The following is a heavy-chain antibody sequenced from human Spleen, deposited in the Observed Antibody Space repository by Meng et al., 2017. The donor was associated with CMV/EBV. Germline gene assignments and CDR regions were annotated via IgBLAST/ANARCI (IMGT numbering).Heavy chain of an antibody. CDR2: IIPIFGTA. CDR3: ARGGGSRAGALDV. CDR1: GGTFSSHA. V-gene: IGHV1-69*13. D-gene: IGHD6-6*01. J-gene: IGHJ6*02. Sequence: SVKVSCKASGGTFSSHAISWVRQAPGQGLEWMGGIIPIFGTANHAQKFRGRVTITADEFTSTAYMELSSLRSDDTAVYYCARGGGSRAGALDVWGQGTTVTVSS.